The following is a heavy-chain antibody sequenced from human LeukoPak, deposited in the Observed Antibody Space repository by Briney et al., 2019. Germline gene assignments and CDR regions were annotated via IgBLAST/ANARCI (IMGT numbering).Heavy chain of an antibody. Sequence: SETLSLTCTVSGGSISSGDYYWRWIRQPPGKGLEWIGYIYYSGSTYYNPSLKSRVTISVDTSKNQFSLKLSSVTAADTAVYYCARASVLYDFWSGYAAFDYWGQGTLVTVSS. CDR2: IYYSGST. J-gene: IGHJ4*02. CDR3: ARASVLYDFWSGYAAFDY. D-gene: IGHD3-3*01. V-gene: IGHV4-30-4*01. CDR1: GGSISSGDYY.